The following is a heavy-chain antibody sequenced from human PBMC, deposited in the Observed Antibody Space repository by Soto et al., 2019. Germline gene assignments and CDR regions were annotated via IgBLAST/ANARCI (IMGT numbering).Heavy chain of an antibody. CDR2: IYHSGST. V-gene: IGHV4-34*01. J-gene: IGHJ6*02. CDR1: GGSFSDYY. D-gene: IGHD3-3*01. CDR3: ARGARKRRIAIFGVVSNKSYYYYGMDL. Sequence: RSLTCVVYGGSFSDYYWSWIRQPPGKGLEWIGEIYHSGSTNYNPSLKSRVTISVDTSNNQFSLKLSSVTAADTAVYYCARGARKRRIAIFGVVSNKSYYYYGMDLWGQGTTVTVSS.